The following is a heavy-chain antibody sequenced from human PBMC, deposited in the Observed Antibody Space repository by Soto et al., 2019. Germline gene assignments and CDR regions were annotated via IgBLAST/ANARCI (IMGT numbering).Heavy chain of an antibody. D-gene: IGHD2-15*01. Sequence: QVQLVQSGAEVKKPGSSVKVSCKASGGTFSIYTISWVRQAPGQGLEWMGGSANSAQKFQSRLTVTADESTSTVYLELSSLISEDTAVYYCAREGPPDIAWFDPWGQGTLVSVSS. CDR1: GGTFSIYT. CDR2: SA. V-gene: IGHV1-69*01. J-gene: IGHJ5*02. CDR3: AREGPPDIAWFDP.